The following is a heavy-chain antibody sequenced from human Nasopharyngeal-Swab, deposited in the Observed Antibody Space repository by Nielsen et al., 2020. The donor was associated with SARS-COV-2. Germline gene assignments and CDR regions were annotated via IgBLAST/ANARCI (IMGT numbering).Heavy chain of an antibody. V-gene: IGHV3-23*01. CDR3: AKDRDSGDDSDDYYHYYGMDV. J-gene: IGHJ6*02. Sequence: ESLKISCAASEFTFRSYAISWVRQAPGKGLEWVSVISGSDHTTYYADSVKGRFTISRDNSKNTVNLQMNSLRVEDTAIYYCAKDRDSGDDSDDYYHYYGMDVWGQGTTVTVSS. D-gene: IGHD5-12*01. CDR2: ISGSDHTT. CDR1: EFTFRSYA.